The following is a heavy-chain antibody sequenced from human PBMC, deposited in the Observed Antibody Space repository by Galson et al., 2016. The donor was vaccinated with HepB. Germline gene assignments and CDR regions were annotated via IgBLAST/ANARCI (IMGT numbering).Heavy chain of an antibody. Sequence: SETLSLTCGVYGGSFSGYYWSWIRQPPGKGLEWIGEINHSGSTNYNPSLKSRVTISVDTSKNQLSLKLSSVTAADTAVYYCARRVAGRSFDYWGQGTLVTVSS. V-gene: IGHV4-34*01. CDR1: GGSFSGYY. J-gene: IGHJ4*02. CDR3: ARRVAGRSFDY. CDR2: INHSGST. D-gene: IGHD6-19*01.